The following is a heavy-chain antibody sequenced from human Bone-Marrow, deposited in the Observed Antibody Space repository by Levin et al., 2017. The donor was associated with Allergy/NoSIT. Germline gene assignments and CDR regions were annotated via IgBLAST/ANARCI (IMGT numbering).Heavy chain of an antibody. CDR3: VRLPLYGGYVDY. J-gene: IGHJ4*02. CDR2: IYTSGTA. CDR1: GFSVSSNY. Sequence: PGESLKISCAASGFSVSSNYMAWVRQAPGKGLEWVSLIYTSGTAYYPESVKGRFSISRDVASNTLYLDMNSLRVDDTAVYYCVRLPLYGGYVDYWGQGTLVTVSS. D-gene: IGHD3-16*01. V-gene: IGHV3-53*01.